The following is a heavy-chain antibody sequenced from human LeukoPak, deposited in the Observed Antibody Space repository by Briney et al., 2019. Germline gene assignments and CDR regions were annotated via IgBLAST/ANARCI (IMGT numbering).Heavy chain of an antibody. V-gene: IGHV3-30*02. CDR3: XXXXXXXXDSRGLPPNFYN. CDR1: GFTFSSYG. J-gene: IGHJ4*02. D-gene: IGHD3-22*01. CDR2: IRYDRSNK. Sequence: GGSLRLSCAASGFTFSSYGMHWVRQAPGKGLEWVAFIRYDRSNKYYADSVKGRFTISRDNSKNTLYLQMNSLRAEDTAVYCCXXXXXXXXDSRGLPPNFYNWGQGTLVTVSS.